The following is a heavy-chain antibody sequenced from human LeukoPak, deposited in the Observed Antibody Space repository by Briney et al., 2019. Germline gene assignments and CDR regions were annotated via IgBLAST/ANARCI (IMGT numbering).Heavy chain of an antibody. Sequence: SGGSLRLSCAASGFTFSSYSMNWVRQAPGKGLEWVGRIKSKTDGGTTDYAAPVKGRFTISRDDSKNTLYLQMNSLKTEDTAVYYCTTDGGATDFDYWGQGTLVTVSS. V-gene: IGHV3-15*07. CDR3: TTDGGATDFDY. J-gene: IGHJ4*02. CDR2: IKSKTDGGTT. D-gene: IGHD3-16*01. CDR1: GFTFSSYS.